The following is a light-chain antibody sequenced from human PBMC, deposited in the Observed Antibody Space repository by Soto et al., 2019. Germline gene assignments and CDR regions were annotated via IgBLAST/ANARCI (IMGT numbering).Light chain of an antibody. CDR2: KTS. V-gene: IGKV1-5*03. CDR1: QSISSW. Sequence: DIQMTQSPSTLSASVGDRVTINCRACQSISSWLAWYQQKPGKAPKLLIYKTSTLKSGVPSSFSGSGSGTEFTLTIRSLQSEEMATYDCQQYNNSPLTVGGGTKVEI. J-gene: IGKJ4*01. CDR3: QQYNNSPLT.